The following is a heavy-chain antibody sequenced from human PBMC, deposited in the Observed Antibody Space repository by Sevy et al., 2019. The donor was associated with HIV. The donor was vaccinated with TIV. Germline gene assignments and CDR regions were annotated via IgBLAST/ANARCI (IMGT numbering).Heavy chain of an antibody. CDR2: ISYDGSNK. CDR3: ARDLAAVGGFCSGGSCYWLEMDY. D-gene: IGHD2-15*01. Sequence: GGSLRLSCAASGFTFSSYAMHWVRQAPGKGLEWVAVISYDGSNKYYADSVKGRFTISRDNSKNTLYLQMNSLRAEDTAVYYCARDLAAVGGFCSGGSCYWLEMDYWGQGTLVTVSS. V-gene: IGHV3-30*04. J-gene: IGHJ4*02. CDR1: GFTFSSYA.